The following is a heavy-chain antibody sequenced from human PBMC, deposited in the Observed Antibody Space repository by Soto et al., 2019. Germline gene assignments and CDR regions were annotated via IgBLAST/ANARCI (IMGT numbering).Heavy chain of an antibody. Sequence: GGSLRLSCTASGVTFGDHYMDWVRQAPGKGLEWIGRIRKKGNGYSTEYAASLKGRFSVSRDDSKNSLYLDMNNLKTDDTAVYYCARAKSSINDRFIEYWGQGTRVNVAS. D-gene: IGHD6-6*01. CDR3: ARAKSSINDRFIEY. CDR1: GVTFGDHY. V-gene: IGHV3-72*01. CDR2: IRKKGNGYST. J-gene: IGHJ4*02.